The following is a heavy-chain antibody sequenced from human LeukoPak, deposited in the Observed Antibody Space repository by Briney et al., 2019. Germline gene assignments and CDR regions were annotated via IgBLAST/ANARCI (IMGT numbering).Heavy chain of an antibody. CDR3: VRGGIQVSGIDEIDY. CDR1: GFTFRSYD. CDR2: VGISGDT. J-gene: IGHJ4*02. V-gene: IGHV3-13*01. D-gene: IGHD6-19*01. Sequence: GSLRLSCAASGFTFRSYDMQWVRQVTGKGLEWVSAVGISGDTYYAGSVKGRFTISRENAKNSLYLQMSSLTAGDTAVYYCVRGGIQVSGIDEIDYWGQGTLVTVSS.